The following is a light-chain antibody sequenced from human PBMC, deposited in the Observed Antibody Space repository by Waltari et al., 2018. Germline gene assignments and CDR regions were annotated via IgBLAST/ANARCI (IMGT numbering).Light chain of an antibody. Sequence: QAALTPPASVSGSPGQSTTISCTGRNSDVGNYNLVSWYQKHPGKAPKLIIYEVTNRPSGISDRFSGFKTGNTASLTISGLQAEDEADYYCCSYAGSWIWVFGGGTELTVL. J-gene: IGLJ3*02. CDR2: EVT. CDR3: CSYAGSWIWV. CDR1: NSDVGNYNL. V-gene: IGLV2-23*02.